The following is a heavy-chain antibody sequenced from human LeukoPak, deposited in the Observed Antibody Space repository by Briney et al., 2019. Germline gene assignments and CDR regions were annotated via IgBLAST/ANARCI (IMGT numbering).Heavy chain of an antibody. D-gene: IGHD3-22*01. V-gene: IGHV3-33*01. Sequence: QSGGSLRLSCAASGFIFSSYGMHWVRQAPGKGLEWVAVIYYDRSNKYHADSVRGRFTISRDNSKNTLFLQMSSLRAEDTAVYYCARDTFYSSGVYGLDVWGQGTTVTVSS. CDR1: GFIFSSYG. CDR2: IYYDRSNK. CDR3: ARDTFYSSGVYGLDV. J-gene: IGHJ6*02.